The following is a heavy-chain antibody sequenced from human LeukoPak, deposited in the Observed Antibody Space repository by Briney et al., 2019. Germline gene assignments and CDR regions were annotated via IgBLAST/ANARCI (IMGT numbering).Heavy chain of an antibody. CDR2: INPNSGGT. Sequence: ASVKVSCKASGYTFTRYDMHWGGQAPGPGLGGRGGINPNSGGTNYAQKFQGRVTMTRDTSISTAYMELSRLRSDDTAVYYCARDGGSFDYWGQGTLVTVSS. D-gene: IGHD3-16*01. V-gene: IGHV1-2*02. J-gene: IGHJ4*02. CDR1: GYTFTRYD. CDR3: ARDGGSFDY.